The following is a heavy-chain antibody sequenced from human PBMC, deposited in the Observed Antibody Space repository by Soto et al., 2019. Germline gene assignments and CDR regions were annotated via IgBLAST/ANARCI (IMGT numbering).Heavy chain of an antibody. V-gene: IGHV3-21*01. J-gene: IGHJ3*01. CDR2: ISGSSTFN. CDR1: GFTFSDYS. CDR3: TSLQSGYVTGAVDAFDL. D-gene: IGHD3-3*01. Sequence: EVQLVESGGGLVKPGGSLRLSCAASGFTFSDYSMNWVRQAPGKGLEWVPSISGSSTFNYYPDSLKGRFTISRDNANNSLLLQMTSRSADDPAVYCFTSLQSGYVTGAVDAFDLWGQGTLVTVSS.